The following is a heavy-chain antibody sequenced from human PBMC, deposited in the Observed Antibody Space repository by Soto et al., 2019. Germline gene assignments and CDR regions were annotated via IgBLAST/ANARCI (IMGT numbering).Heavy chain of an antibody. CDR2: ISAYNGNT. Sequence: GASVKVSCKASGYTFTSYGISWVRQAPGQGLEWMGWISAYNGNTNYAQKLQGRVTMTTDTSTSTAYMELRSLRSDDTAVYYCARYIVVVPAAIRGYYDFWSGSYYYYGIDVWGQGTTVTVSS. J-gene: IGHJ6*02. CDR1: GYTFTSYG. CDR3: ARYIVVVPAAIRGYYDFWSGSYYYYGIDV. D-gene: IGHD2-2*02. V-gene: IGHV1-18*01.